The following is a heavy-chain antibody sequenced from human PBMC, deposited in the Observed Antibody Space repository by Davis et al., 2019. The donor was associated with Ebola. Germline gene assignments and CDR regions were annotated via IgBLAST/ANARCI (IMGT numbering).Heavy chain of an antibody. V-gene: IGHV1-46*01. CDR2: INPSGGST. CDR1: GYTFTSYY. J-gene: IGHJ4*02. Sequence: ASVKVSCKASGYTFTSYYMHWVRQAPGQGLEWMGIINPSGGSTSYAQKFQGRVTMTTDTSTSTAYMELRSLRSDDTAVYYCARNYYDSSGYYPLDYWGQGTLVTVSS. D-gene: IGHD3-22*01. CDR3: ARNYYDSSGYYPLDY.